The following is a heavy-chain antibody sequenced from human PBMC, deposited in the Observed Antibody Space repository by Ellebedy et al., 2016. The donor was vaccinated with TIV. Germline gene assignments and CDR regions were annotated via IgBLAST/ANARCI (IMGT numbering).Heavy chain of an antibody. CDR2: ISGGGGIT. D-gene: IGHD2-15*01. V-gene: IGHV3-23*01. Sequence: GGSLRLSXAASGFTFNRYVITWVRRAPGKGLEWVSSISGGGGITNYAESVKGRFTISRDNSKNTLYLQMNSLRAEDTAVYYCAKVEVGYCSGGSCFTNWFDPWGQGTLVTFSS. J-gene: IGHJ5*02. CDR1: GFTFNRYV. CDR3: AKVEVGYCSGGSCFTNWFDP.